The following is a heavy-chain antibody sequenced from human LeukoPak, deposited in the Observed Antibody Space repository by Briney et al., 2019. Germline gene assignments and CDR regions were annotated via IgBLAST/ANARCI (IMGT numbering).Heavy chain of an antibody. Sequence: GASVKVSCKASGYNFTSYGISWVRQAPGQGLEWMGWISGYKGYTMYAKQLQGRVTMTTDTSTSTAYMELRSLRSDDTAVYYCARDRLSRRDAYNWVHWGQGTLVTVSS. J-gene: IGHJ4*02. CDR3: ARDRLSRRDAYNWVH. V-gene: IGHV1-18*01. CDR2: ISGYKGYT. D-gene: IGHD5-24*01. CDR1: GYNFTSYG.